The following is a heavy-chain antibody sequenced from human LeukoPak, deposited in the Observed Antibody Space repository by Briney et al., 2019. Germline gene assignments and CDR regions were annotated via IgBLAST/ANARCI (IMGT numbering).Heavy chain of an antibody. Sequence: SETLSLTCTVSGGSISSYYWSWIRQPPGKGLEWIGYVYYSGSTNYNPSLKGRVTISVDTSKNQFSLKLTSVTAADTAVYYCARDLRQQPSPLSYYYYMDVWGKGTTVTVSS. CDR2: VYYSGST. CDR3: ARDLRQQPSPLSYYYYMDV. CDR1: GGSISSYY. V-gene: IGHV4-59*12. J-gene: IGHJ6*03. D-gene: IGHD6-13*01.